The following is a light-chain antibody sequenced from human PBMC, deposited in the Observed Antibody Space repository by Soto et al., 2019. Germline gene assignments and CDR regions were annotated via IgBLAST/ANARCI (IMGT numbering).Light chain of an antibody. V-gene: IGLV2-14*01. J-gene: IGLJ1*01. Sequence: QSALNQPASVSGSPGQSIAISCTGTSSDVGGYNYVSWYQQHPGKAPKLIIHEVSDRPSGISDRFSGSKSGNTASLTIYGLQAVDESDYYCCSHTSYNTLVFGTGTKLTVL. CDR3: CSHTSYNTLV. CDR2: EVS. CDR1: SSDVGGYNY.